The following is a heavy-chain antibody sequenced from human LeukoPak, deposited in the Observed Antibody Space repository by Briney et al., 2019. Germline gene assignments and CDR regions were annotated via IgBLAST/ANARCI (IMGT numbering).Heavy chain of an antibody. V-gene: IGHV1-2*02. J-gene: IGHJ4*02. D-gene: IGHD3-22*01. CDR2: INPNSGGT. CDR3: ARGSPPRRNYDSRGYYSYYFDY. Sequence: ASVKVSCKASGYTFTGYYMHWVRQAPGQGLEWMGWINPNSGGTNYAQKFQGRVTMTRDTSISTVYMELRSLRSDDTAVYYCARGSPPRRNYDSRGYYSYYFDYWGQGTLVTVSS. CDR1: GYTFTGYY.